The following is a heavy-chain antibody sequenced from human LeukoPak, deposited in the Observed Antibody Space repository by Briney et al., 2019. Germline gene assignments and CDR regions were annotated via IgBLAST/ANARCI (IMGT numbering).Heavy chain of an antibody. D-gene: IGHD3-22*01. CDR3: VKDDSYYYDSSGRDS. Sequence: GGSLRLSCSASGLTFSSYIMHWARQAPGKGLEYVSAITSNGVTKYYADSVKGRVTISRDNSKNTPYLQMSSLRAEDTAVYYCVKDDSYYYDSSGRDSWGQGTLVTVSS. CDR2: ITSNGVTK. CDR1: GLTFSSYI. V-gene: IGHV3-64D*09. J-gene: IGHJ4*02.